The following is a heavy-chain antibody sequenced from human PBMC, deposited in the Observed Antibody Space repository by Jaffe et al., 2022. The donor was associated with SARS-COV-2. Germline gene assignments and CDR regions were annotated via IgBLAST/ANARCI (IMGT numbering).Heavy chain of an antibody. D-gene: IGHD5-12*01. CDR3: ARHALWLRLGGAEDYYYGMDV. CDR2: INPNSGGT. Sequence: QVQLVQSGAEVKKPGASVKVSCKASGYTFTGYYMHWVRQAPGQGLEWMGRINPNSGGTNYAQKFQGRVTMTRDTSISTAYMELSRLRSDDTAVYYCARHALWLRLGGAEDYYYGMDVWGQGTTVTVSS. J-gene: IGHJ6*02. CDR1: GYTFTGYY. V-gene: IGHV1-2*06.